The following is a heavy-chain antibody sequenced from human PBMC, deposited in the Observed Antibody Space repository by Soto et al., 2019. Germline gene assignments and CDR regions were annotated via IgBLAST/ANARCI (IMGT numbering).Heavy chain of an antibody. CDR2: IVVGSGNT. CDR1: GFTFTSSA. CDR3: AAVATPHRGFYYGMDV. V-gene: IGHV1-58*01. D-gene: IGHD2-15*01. Sequence: SVKVSCKASGFTFTSSAVQWVRQARGQRLEWLGWIVVGSGNTIYAQKFQERVTITRDMSTITSYMELNSLRSEDTAVYYCAAVATPHRGFYYGMDVWGQGTAVTVSS. J-gene: IGHJ6*02.